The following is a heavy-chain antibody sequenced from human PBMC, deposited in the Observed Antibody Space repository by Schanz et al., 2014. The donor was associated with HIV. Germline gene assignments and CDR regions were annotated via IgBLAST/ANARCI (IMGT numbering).Heavy chain of an antibody. CDR1: GFSLGDYY. J-gene: IGHJ3*02. CDR2: IYSGGST. D-gene: IGHD3-22*01. Sequence: QVQLVESGGGSVKPGGSLRLSCAASGFSLGDYYMSWIRQAPGKGLEWVSVIYSGGSTYYADSVKGRFTISRDNAANSLFLQMNSLRAEDTAVYYCVHDDSDNDGFDMWGQGTMVTVSS. V-gene: IGHV3-11*04. CDR3: VHDDSDNDGFDM.